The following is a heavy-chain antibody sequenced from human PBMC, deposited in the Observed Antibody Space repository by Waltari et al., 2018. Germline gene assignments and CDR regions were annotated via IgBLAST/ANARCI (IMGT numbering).Heavy chain of an antibody. D-gene: IGHD2-2*01. CDR3: AVLYCSSTSCYEYY. J-gene: IGHJ4*02. CDR2: MNPNSGNT. V-gene: IGHV1-8*01. Sequence: QVQLVQSGAEVKKPGASVKVSCKASGYTFTSYDINWVRQATGQGLEWMGWMNPNSGNTGYAQKFQGRVTMTRNTSISTAYMELSSLRSEDTAVYYCAVLYCSSTSCYEYYWGQGTLVTVSS. CDR1: GYTFTSYD.